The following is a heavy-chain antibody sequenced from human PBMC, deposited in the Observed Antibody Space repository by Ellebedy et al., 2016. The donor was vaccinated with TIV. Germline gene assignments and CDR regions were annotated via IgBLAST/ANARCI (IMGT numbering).Heavy chain of an antibody. V-gene: IGHV3-74*01. D-gene: IGHD6-19*01. J-gene: IGHJ2*01. CDR1: RFTFSNYW. Sequence: PGGSLRLSCAASRFTFSNYWMHWVRQAPGKGPVWVSRINIDGSSTSYADSVKGRFTISRDNAKNTLYLQMNSLRAEETAVYYCARAGSGGWEAYFDLWGRGTLVTVAS. CDR3: ARAGSGGWEAYFDL. CDR2: INIDGSST.